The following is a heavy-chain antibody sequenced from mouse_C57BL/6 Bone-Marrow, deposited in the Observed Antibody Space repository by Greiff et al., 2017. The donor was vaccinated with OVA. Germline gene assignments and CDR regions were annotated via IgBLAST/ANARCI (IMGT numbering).Heavy chain of an antibody. J-gene: IGHJ4*01. CDR3: VKAVSSYYGSSYAMDY. V-gene: IGHV7-4*01. D-gene: IGHD1-1*01. CDR1: GFTFTDYY. Sequence: EVKVVESGGGLVQPGASLRLSCAASGFTFTDYYMSWVRQPPGKAPEWLALIRNKANGYTTEYTASVKGRFTISRDNSQNILYLQMNTLRAEDSATYYCVKAVSSYYGSSYAMDYWGQGTSVTVSS. CDR2: IRNKANGYTT.